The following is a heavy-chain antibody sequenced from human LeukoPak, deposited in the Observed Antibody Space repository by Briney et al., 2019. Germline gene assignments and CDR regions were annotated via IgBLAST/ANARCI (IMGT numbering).Heavy chain of an antibody. V-gene: IGHV3-53*01. Sequence: GGSLRLSCAASGFTVSSNYMSWVRQAPGKGLEWDSVIYSGGSTYYADSVKGRFTISRDNSKNTLYLQMNSLRAEDTAVYYCAREGATIRDQAFDPWGQGTLVTVSS. CDR1: GFTVSSNY. CDR2: IYSGGST. D-gene: IGHD5-12*01. CDR3: AREGATIRDQAFDP. J-gene: IGHJ5*02.